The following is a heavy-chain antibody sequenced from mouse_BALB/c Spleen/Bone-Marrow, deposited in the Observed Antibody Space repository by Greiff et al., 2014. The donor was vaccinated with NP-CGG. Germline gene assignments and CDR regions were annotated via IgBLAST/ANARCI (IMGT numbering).Heavy chain of an antibody. J-gene: IGHJ1*01. Sequence: EVQVEESGGGLVQPGGSLRLSCATSGYTFADYYMSWVRQPPGKALEWLAFIRNKANGYRTEYSASVKGRFTISRDNSKSILYLQMNPLRAEDSATYYCASDGSSFYSYFDVWGAGTTVTVSS. CDR2: IRNKANGYRT. V-gene: IGHV7-3*02. CDR1: GYTFADYY. D-gene: IGHD1-1*01. CDR3: ASDGSSFYSYFDV.